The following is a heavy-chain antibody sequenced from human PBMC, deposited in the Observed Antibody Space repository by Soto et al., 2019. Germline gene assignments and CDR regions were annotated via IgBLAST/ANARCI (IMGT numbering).Heavy chain of an antibody. CDR3: ARLNGGSGSSEIYYYCYGMDV. CDR1: GGSISSYY. CDR2: IYYSGST. D-gene: IGHD3-10*01. V-gene: IGHV4-59*08. J-gene: IGHJ6*02. Sequence: SETLSLTCTVSGGSISSYYWSWIRQPLGKGLEWIGYIYYSGSTNYNPSLKSRVTISVDTSKNQFSLKLSSVTAADTAVYYCARLNGGSGSSEIYYYCYGMDVWGQGTTVTVSS.